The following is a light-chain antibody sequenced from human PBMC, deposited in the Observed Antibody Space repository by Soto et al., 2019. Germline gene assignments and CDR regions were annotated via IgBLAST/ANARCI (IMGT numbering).Light chain of an antibody. J-gene: IGLJ2*01. CDR2: EET. CDR1: NIGIKS. V-gene: IGLV3-21*02. Sequence: VLTQPPSVSVAPGQTARITCGGNNIGIKSVHWYQLKPGQAPVLVVYEETERPSGIPERISGSNSGNTATLTISRVEAGDEADYYCHVWDGSSDPVVFGGGTKLTVL. CDR3: HVWDGSSDPVV.